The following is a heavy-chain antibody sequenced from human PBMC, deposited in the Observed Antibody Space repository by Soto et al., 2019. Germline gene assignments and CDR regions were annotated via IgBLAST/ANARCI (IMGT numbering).Heavy chain of an antibody. CDR3: AKDDIVLMVYAIGFDY. D-gene: IGHD2-8*01. Sequence: SLRLSCAASGFTFSSYAMSWVRQAPGKGLEWVSAISGSGGSTYYADSVKGRFTISRDNSKNTLYLQMNSLRAEDTAVYYCAKDDIVLMVYAIGFDYWGQGTLVTVSS. CDR2: ISGSGGST. CDR1: GFTFSSYA. J-gene: IGHJ4*02. V-gene: IGHV3-23*01.